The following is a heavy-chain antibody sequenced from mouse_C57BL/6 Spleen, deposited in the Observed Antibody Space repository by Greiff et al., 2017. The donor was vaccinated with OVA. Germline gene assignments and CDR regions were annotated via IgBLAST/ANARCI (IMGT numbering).Heavy chain of an antibody. CDR3: ARASGFDY. D-gene: IGHD3-2*02. CDR2: IDPSDSYT. J-gene: IGHJ2*01. V-gene: IGHV1-50*01. Sequence: QVQLQQPGAELVKPGASVKLSCKASGYTFTSYWMQWVKQRPGQGLEWIGEIDPSDSYTNYNQKFKGKATLTVDTSSSTAYMQLSSLTSEDSAVYYCARASGFDYWGKGTTLTVSS. CDR1: GYTFTSYW.